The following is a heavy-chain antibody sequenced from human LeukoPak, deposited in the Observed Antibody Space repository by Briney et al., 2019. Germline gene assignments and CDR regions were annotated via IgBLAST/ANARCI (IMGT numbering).Heavy chain of an antibody. CDR3: ARSLAVAGTLGY. V-gene: IGHV1-18*01. CDR2: IRGYNGNT. Sequence: GASVKVSCKASGYTFTSYDVNWVRQAPGQGLEWMGWIRGYNGNTDYAQKLQGRVTMTTDTSTSTAYMELRSLRSDDTAVCYCARSLAVAGTLGYWGQGTLVTVSS. J-gene: IGHJ4*02. D-gene: IGHD6-19*01. CDR1: GYTFTSYD.